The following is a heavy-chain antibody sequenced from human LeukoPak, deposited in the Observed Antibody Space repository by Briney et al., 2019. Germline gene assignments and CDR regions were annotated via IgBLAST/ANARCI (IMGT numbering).Heavy chain of an antibody. CDR1: GFTFSSYA. CDR3: ARRSYCSGGSCVHSFDY. Sequence: PGGSLRLSCAASGFTFSSYALLWVRQAPGKGLEWVAVISYDGSNIYYADSVKGRFTISRDNAKNTLYLQMNSLRAEDTAVYYCARRSYCSGGSCVHSFDYWGQGTLVTVSS. D-gene: IGHD2-15*01. V-gene: IGHV3-30*07. CDR2: ISYDGSNI. J-gene: IGHJ4*02.